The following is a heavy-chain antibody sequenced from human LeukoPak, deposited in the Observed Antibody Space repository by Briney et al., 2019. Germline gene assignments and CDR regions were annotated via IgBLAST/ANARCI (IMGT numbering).Heavy chain of an antibody. V-gene: IGHV1-46*01. CDR3: ARERDSSFYFDP. D-gene: IGHD2/OR15-2a*01. J-gene: IGHJ5*02. CDR1: GYTFTSYY. CDR2: IRPTTGST. Sequence: ASVKVSCTASGYTFTSYYMHWLRQAPGHGLEWMGIIRPTTGSTAYAQAFQGRVTMTRDTSTGTVYMELSSLKSEDTAVYYCARERDSSFYFDPWGQGTLVTVSS.